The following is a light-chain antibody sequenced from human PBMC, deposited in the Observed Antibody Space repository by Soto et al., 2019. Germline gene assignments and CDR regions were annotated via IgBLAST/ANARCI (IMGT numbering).Light chain of an antibody. V-gene: IGKV3-15*01. CDR3: QQYNNWPPLT. Sequence: EIVMTQSPATLSVSPGERATLSCRASQSVSSNLAWYQQKPGQAPRLLIYGASTRATGIPARFSGSGSETEFTLTISSLQSEHFAVYYCQQYNNWPPLTFGGGTKVVIK. J-gene: IGKJ4*01. CDR1: QSVSSN. CDR2: GAS.